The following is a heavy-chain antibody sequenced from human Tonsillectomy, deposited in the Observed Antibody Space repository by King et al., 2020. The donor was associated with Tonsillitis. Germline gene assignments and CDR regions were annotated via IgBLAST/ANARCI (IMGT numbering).Heavy chain of an antibody. CDR1: GFTFSTHG. Sequence: VQLVESGGGVVQPGRSLRLSCAASGFTFSTHGMHWVRQAPGKGLEWVAVISDDGSNKYYADSVKGRFTISRDNSKNKLYLQMNSLRAEDTAVYYSATGGYWGQGTLVTVSS. J-gene: IGHJ4*02. V-gene: IGHV3-30*03. CDR2: ISDDGSNK. CDR3: ATGGY. D-gene: IGHD3-10*01.